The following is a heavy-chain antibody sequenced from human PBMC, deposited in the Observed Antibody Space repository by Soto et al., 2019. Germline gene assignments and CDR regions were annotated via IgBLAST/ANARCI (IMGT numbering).Heavy chain of an antibody. CDR1: GGSISSGGYY. CDR2: IYYSGST. Sequence: ASETLSLTCTVSGGSISSGGYYWSWIRQHPGKGLEWIGYIYYSGSTYYNPSLKSRVTISVDTSKNQFSLKLSSVTAADTAVYYCASLNGDCSGGSCYYYYGMDVWGQGTTVTVSS. V-gene: IGHV4-31*03. J-gene: IGHJ6*02. CDR3: ASLNGDCSGGSCYYYYGMDV. D-gene: IGHD2-15*01.